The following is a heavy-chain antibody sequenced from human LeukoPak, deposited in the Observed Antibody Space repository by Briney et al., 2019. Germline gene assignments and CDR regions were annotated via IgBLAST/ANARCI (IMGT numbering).Heavy chain of an antibody. CDR3: ARDYGVGSTAFDYF. CDR1: GGAFSSSA. J-gene: IGHJ4*02. V-gene: IGHV1-69*13. CDR2: IIPVFNSP. Sequence: SVKVSCKASGGAFSSSAVSWVRQAPGQGLEWMGGIIPVFNSPNYAQKFLGRLTITADESTRSAYMELSSLRSEDTAVYYCARDYGVGSTAFDYFWGQGTLVTVSS. D-gene: IGHD1-26*01.